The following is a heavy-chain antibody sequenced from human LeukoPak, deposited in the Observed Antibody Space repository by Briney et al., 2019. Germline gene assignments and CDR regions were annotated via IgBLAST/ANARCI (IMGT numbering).Heavy chain of an antibody. V-gene: IGHV4-30-4*01. D-gene: IGHD4-11*01. Sequence: PSQTLSLTCTVSGGSISSGDYYWSWIRQPPGKGLEWIGYIYYSGSTYYDPFLKSRVTISVDTSKNQFSLKLSSVTAADTAVYFCARMKSNGLDYWGQGTLVTVSS. CDR1: GGSISSGDYY. CDR2: IYYSGST. CDR3: ARMKSNGLDY. J-gene: IGHJ4*02.